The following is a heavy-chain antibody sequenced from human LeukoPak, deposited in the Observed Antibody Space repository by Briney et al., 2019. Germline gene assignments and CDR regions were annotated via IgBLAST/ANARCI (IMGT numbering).Heavy chain of an antibody. CDR2: INPSGGST. V-gene: IGHV1-46*01. Sequence: ASVKVSCKASGYTFTSYYMHWVRQAPGQGLEWMGIINPSGGSTSYAQRFQGRVTMTRDTSTSTVYMELSSLRSEDTAVYYCARANLRFGTLSVTTVTANWFDPWGQGTLVTVSS. CDR3: ARANLRFGTLSVTTVTANWFDP. CDR1: GYTFTSYY. J-gene: IGHJ5*02. D-gene: IGHD4-17*01.